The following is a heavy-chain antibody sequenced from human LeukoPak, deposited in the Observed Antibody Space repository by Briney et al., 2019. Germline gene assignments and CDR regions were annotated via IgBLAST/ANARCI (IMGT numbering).Heavy chain of an antibody. Sequence: GGSLRLSCAASGFTFSSYAMSWIRQAPGKGLEWVSYISSSGSTIYYADSVKGRFTISRDNAKNSLYLQMNSLRAEDTAVYYCARDFRPTPVVHSDAFDIWGQGTMVTVSS. CDR1: GFTFSSYA. CDR3: ARDFRPTPVVHSDAFDI. CDR2: ISSSGSTI. D-gene: IGHD4-23*01. J-gene: IGHJ3*02. V-gene: IGHV3-48*04.